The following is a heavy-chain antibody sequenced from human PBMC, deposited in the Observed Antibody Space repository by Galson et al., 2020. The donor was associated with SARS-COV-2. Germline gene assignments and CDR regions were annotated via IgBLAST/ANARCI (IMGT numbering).Heavy chain of an antibody. V-gene: IGHV3-30*18. Sequence: GESLKISCTASGFTFSDSGMHWVRQAPGKGLEWVAVISYDGNYKLYADSVKGRFTISRDNSENTLFLQMNSLRAEDTAVYYCAKAVVHYYMDVWGKGTTVTVSS. CDR1: GFTFSDSG. J-gene: IGHJ6*03. CDR3: AKAVVHYYMDV. CDR2: ISYDGNYK. D-gene: IGHD2-15*01.